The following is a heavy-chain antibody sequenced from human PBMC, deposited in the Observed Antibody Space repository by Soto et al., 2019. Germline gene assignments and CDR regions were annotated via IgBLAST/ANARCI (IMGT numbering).Heavy chain of an antibody. CDR1: GGSISSYY. D-gene: IGHD2-8*02. CDR3: AVLWGGEFVY. Sequence: QVQLQESGPGLVKPSETLSLTCTVSGGSISSYYWSWIRQPPGKGLEWIGYIYYSVGTNYNPSLNSRVTISVDTTKNQFSLKLSSVTAADTALYYCAVLWGGEFVYWGQGTLVTVSS. CDR2: IYYSVGT. J-gene: IGHJ4*02. V-gene: IGHV4-59*08.